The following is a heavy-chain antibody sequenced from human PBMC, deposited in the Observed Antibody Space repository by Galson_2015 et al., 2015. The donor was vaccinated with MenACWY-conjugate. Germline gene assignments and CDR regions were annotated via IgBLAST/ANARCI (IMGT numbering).Heavy chain of an antibody. J-gene: IGHJ3*01. CDR3: VRAEGWLRSAFDL. Sequence: SLRLSCAASGFSFSSYTFYWVRQSPGKGLEWVAVVSYDASSRYYRDSVQGRFTISRDNSKNTVSLEMSSLGPEDSAVYYCVRAEGWLRSAFDLWAQGTMVAVSS. CDR2: VSYDASSR. V-gene: IGHV3-30*10. CDR1: GFSFSSYT. D-gene: IGHD5-12*01.